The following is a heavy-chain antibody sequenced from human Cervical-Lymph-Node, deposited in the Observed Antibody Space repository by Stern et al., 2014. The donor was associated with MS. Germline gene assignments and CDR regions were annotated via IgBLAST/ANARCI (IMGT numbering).Heavy chain of an antibody. J-gene: IGHJ4*02. CDR1: GYIFTSYG. CDR3: ARDDGRSLMFDY. V-gene: IGHV1-18*04. Sequence: VQLVQSGAEVKKPGASVKVSCKASGYIFTSYGISWVRQAPGQGLEGLGWITTYNGNANYAQNLQGRVTMTTDTPTTTAYMELWSLRSDDTAVYYCARDDGRSLMFDYWGQGTLVIVSS. CDR2: ITTYNGNA. D-gene: IGHD5-24*01.